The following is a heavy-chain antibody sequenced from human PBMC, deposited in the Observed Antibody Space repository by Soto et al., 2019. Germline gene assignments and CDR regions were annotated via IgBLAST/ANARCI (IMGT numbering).Heavy chain of an antibody. CDR3: ARRSYNVDIVATAHAAYGMDV. CDR1: GGTFSSYA. V-gene: IGHV1-69*13. CDR2: IIPIFGTA. D-gene: IGHD5-12*01. Sequence: SVKVSCKASGGTFSSYAISWVRQAPGQGLEWMGGIIPIFGTANYAQKFQGRVTITADESTSTAYMELSSLRSEDTAVYYCARRSYNVDIVATAHAAYGMDVWGQGTTVTVSS. J-gene: IGHJ6*02.